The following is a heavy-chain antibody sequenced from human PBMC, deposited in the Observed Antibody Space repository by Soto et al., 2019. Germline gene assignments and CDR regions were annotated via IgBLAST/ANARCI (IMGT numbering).Heavy chain of an antibody. CDR1: GASIITDNYF. V-gene: IGHV4-39*01. J-gene: IGHJ4*02. CDR3: ARRRASDYGGNHHPYYFDR. D-gene: IGHD4-17*01. CDR2: ISYSGRT. Sequence: SETLSLTCTVSGASIITDNYFWVWIRQSPRRGLELIGSISYSGRTYDNPSLQSRVTISIDASKNQFSLKLTSVTTADTAVYYCARRRASDYGGNHHPYYFDRWGQGALVT.